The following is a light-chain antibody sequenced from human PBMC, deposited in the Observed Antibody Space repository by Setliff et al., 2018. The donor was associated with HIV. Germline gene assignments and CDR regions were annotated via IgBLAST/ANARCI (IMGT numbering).Light chain of an antibody. CDR2: DVS. Sequence: QSALTQHASVSGSPGQSITISCIGTSSDVGGYDVVSWYQQRPGKAPKLIIFDVSERPSGVSHRFSGSQSGNTASLTTSGLQTEDEADYFCASYRSPATYVFGLGTKVTVL. V-gene: IGLV2-14*03. CDR3: ASYRSPATYV. CDR1: SSDVGGYDV. J-gene: IGLJ1*01.